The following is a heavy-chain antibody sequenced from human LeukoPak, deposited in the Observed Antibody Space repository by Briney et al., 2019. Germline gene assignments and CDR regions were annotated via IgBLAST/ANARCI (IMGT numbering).Heavy chain of an antibody. CDR1: GFTFSSYG. CDR2: IRYDGSNK. CDR3: ATGQGSRWDN. Sequence: SGGSLRLSCAASGFTFSSYGMHWVRQAPGKVLEWVAFIRYDGSNKYYADSVKGRFTISRDNSKNTLYLQMDSLRGEDTAVYYCATGQGSRWDNWGLGTLVTVSS. J-gene: IGHJ4*02. D-gene: IGHD6-13*01. V-gene: IGHV3-30*02.